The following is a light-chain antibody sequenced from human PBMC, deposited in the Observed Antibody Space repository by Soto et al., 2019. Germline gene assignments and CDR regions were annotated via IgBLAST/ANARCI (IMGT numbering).Light chain of an antibody. CDR2: GAS. Sequence: EIVLTQSPGTLSLSPGERATLSCSASQSVSSSYLAWYQQKPGQAPRLLIYGASSRATGIPDRFSGSGSGTDFTLTISRLEPEDFAVYYCQQYGSPYTFGQGTKLEIK. J-gene: IGKJ2*01. CDR1: QSVSSSY. CDR3: QQYGSPYT. V-gene: IGKV3-20*01.